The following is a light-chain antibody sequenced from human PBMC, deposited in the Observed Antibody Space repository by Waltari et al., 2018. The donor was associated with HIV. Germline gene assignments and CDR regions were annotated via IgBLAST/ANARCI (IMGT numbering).Light chain of an antibody. Sequence: SYELSQPPSVSVSPGQTARITRSGDAFHTKYASSYQQRSGRAPVLVIYEDNKRPPGIPEEVSGSSSGTMATWTISGAQEEDEADDYCFSTDGSGNHRVFGGGTKLTVL. CDR1: AFHTKY. CDR2: EDN. J-gene: IGLJ3*02. V-gene: IGLV3-10*01. CDR3: FSTDGSGNHRV.